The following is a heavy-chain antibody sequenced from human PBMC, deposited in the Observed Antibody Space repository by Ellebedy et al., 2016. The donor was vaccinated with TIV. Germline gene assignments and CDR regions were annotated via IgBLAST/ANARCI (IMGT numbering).Heavy chain of an antibody. J-gene: IGHJ4*02. V-gene: IGHV3-30*18. D-gene: IGHD3-10*01. CDR3: AKDMRVRGVIDY. Sequence: GESLKISXAASGFTFSSYGMHWVRQAPGKGLEWVAVISYDGSNKYYADSVKGRFTISRDNSKNTLYLQMNSLKAEDTAVYYCAKDMRVRGVIDYWGQGTLVTVSS. CDR2: ISYDGSNK. CDR1: GFTFSSYG.